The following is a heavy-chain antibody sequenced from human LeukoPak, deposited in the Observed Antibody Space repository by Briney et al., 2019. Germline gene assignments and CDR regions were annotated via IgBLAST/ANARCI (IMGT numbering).Heavy chain of an antibody. V-gene: IGHV5-51*04. CDR2: IYPGDSDT. D-gene: IGHD2-15*01. CDR1: GYSFTAYW. J-gene: IGHJ6*03. Sequence: GESLKISCTASGYSFTAYWIALERQMPGKTPEWMGSIYPGDSDTKYSPSFQGQVTISADNPITTAYLQWNSMKASDTAMYYCARGGQNYYYYYMDVWGKGTTVTVTS. CDR3: ARGGQNYYYYYMDV.